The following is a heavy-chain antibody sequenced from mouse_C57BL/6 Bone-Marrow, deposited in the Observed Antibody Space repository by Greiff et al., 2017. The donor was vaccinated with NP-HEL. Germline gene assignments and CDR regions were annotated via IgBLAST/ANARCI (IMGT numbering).Heavy chain of an antibody. CDR2: IYPGSGST. J-gene: IGHJ3*01. D-gene: IGHD2-12*01. CDR1: GYTFTSYW. V-gene: IGHV1-55*01. Sequence: QVQLQQPGAELVKPGASVKMSCKAPGYTFTSYWITWVKQRPGHGLEWIGDIYPGSGSTNHHEKFKSKATLTVDTASRTAYMQLSSLTSDDSAVYYCARGGAYSFAYWGQGTLVTVSA. CDR3: ARGGAYSFAY.